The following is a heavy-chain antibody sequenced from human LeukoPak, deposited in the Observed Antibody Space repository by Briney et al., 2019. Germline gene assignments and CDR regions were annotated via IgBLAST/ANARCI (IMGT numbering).Heavy chain of an antibody. CDR2: IIPILGIA. D-gene: IGHD3-10*01. V-gene: IGHV1-69*04. Sequence: SVKVSCKASGGTFSSYAISWVRQAPGQGLEWMGRIIPILGIANYALKFQGRVTITADKSTSTAYMELSRLRSDDTAVYYCARDPTYYYGSGSYFDYWGQGTLVTVSS. CDR3: ARDPTYYYGSGSYFDY. CDR1: GGTFSSYA. J-gene: IGHJ4*02.